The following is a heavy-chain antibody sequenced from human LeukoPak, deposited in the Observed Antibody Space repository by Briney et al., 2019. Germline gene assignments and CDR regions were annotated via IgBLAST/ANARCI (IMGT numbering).Heavy chain of an antibody. CDR3: ARDNTRGPYFDL. V-gene: IGHV3-30*04. CDR2: ISYDGSNK. Sequence: GGSLRLSCAASGFTFSSYAMHWVRQAPGKGLEWVAVISYDGSNKYYADSVKGRFTISRDNSKNTLYLQMSSLRAEDTAVYYCARDNTRGPYFDLWGRGTLVTVSS. D-gene: IGHD1-26*01. CDR1: GFTFSSYA. J-gene: IGHJ2*01.